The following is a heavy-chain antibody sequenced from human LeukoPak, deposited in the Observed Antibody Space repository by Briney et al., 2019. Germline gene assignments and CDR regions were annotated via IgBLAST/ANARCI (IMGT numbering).Heavy chain of an antibody. CDR1: GFTFSKYV. CDR3: VTLTPRGPPDFDY. D-gene: IGHD4/OR15-4a*01. J-gene: IGHJ4*02. Sequence: PGRSLGLSCSASGFTFSKYVMHWVRQAPGKGLEYVAGINSNGGYTAYADSVMGRFTISRDNSKNTVDLQMSSLRAEDTAVYYCVTLTPRGPPDFDYWGQGTLVTVSS. V-gene: IGHV3-64D*09. CDR2: INSNGGYT.